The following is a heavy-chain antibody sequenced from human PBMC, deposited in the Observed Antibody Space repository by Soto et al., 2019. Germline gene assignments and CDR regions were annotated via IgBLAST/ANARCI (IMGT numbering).Heavy chain of an antibody. CDR2: IYSGGST. D-gene: IGHD5-18*01. J-gene: IGHJ4*02. CDR1: GVTVSSNY. Sequence: EVPLVESGGGLVQPGGSLRLSCAASGVTVSSNYMSWVRQAPGKGLEWVSVIYSGGSTYYADSVKGRFTISRDNSKTTLYLQMNSLRAEDTAVYYCARQGNNYGGGYFDYWGQGTLVTVSS. CDR3: ARQGNNYGGGYFDY. V-gene: IGHV3-66*04.